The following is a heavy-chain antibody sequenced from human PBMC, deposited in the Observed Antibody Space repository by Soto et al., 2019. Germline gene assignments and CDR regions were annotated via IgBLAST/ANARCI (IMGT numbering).Heavy chain of an antibody. V-gene: IGHV4-59*12. CDR2: IYYSGST. CDR3: ARGIDVVTALY. J-gene: IGHJ4*02. Sequence: SETLSLTCTVSGGSISSYYWSWIRQPPGKGLEWIGYIYYSGSTNYNPSLKSRVTISVDTSKNQFSLKLSSVTAADTAVYYCARGIDVVTALYWGQGTLVTVSS. CDR1: GGSISSYY. D-gene: IGHD2-21*02.